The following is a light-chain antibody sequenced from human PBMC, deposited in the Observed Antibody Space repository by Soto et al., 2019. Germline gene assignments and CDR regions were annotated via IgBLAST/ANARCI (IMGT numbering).Light chain of an antibody. V-gene: IGKV1-5*03. CDR2: KAS. Sequence: DIQMTQSPSTLSGSVGDRVTITCRASQTISSWLAWYQQKPGKAPKLLIYKASTLKSGVPSRFSGSGSGTEFTLTISSLQRDDFATYYCQQYNSYSITFGQGTRLEIK. CDR1: QTISSW. J-gene: IGKJ5*01. CDR3: QQYNSYSIT.